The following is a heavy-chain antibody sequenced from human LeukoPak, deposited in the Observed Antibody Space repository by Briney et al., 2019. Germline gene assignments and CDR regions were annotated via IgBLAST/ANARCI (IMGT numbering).Heavy chain of an antibody. D-gene: IGHD3-16*01. J-gene: IGHJ4*02. V-gene: IGHV3-7*03. CDR3: AKDRGRYARLGFDC. Sequence: QPGGSLRLSCAASGFTFSSYWMSWVRQAPGKGLEWVANIKQDGSEKYYVDSVKGRFTISRDNAKNSLYLQMNSLRADDTAVYYCAKDRGRYARLGFDCWGQGTLVTVSS. CDR2: IKQDGSEK. CDR1: GFTFSSYW.